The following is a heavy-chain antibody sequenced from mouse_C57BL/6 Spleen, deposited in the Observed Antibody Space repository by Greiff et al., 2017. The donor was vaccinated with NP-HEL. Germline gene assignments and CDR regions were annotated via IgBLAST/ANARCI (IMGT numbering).Heavy chain of an antibody. Sequence: EVQLQESGPELVKPGASVKMSCKASGYTFTDYHMHWVKQSHGKSLEWIGYINPNNGGTSYNQKFKGKATLTVNKSSSTAYMELRSLTSEDSAVYYCAREGGLRLRYFDVWGTGTTVTVSS. J-gene: IGHJ1*03. V-gene: IGHV1-22*01. D-gene: IGHD3-2*02. CDR1: GYTFTDYH. CDR3: AREGGLRLRYFDV. CDR2: INPNNGGT.